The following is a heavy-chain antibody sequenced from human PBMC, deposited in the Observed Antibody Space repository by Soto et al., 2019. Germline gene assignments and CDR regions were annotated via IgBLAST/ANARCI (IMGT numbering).Heavy chain of an antibody. D-gene: IGHD3-10*01. Sequence: ASVKVSCKASGGTFSSYTISWVRQAPGQGLEWMGRIIPILGIANCAQKFQGRVTITADKSTSTAYMELSSLRSEDTAVYYCARDPTYVWFGELFGYFDYWGQGTLVTVSS. CDR2: IIPILGIA. J-gene: IGHJ4*02. CDR3: ARDPTYVWFGELFGYFDY. V-gene: IGHV1-69*04. CDR1: GGTFSSYT.